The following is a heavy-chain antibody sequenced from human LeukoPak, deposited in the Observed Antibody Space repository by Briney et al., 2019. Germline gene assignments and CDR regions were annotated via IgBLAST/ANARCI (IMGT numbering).Heavy chain of an antibody. CDR3: ARWYSSGWAFDY. CDR1: GGTISSYY. J-gene: IGHJ4*02. Sequence: SETLSLTCTVSGGTISSYYWNWIRQPPGKGLEWIGYIHYSGSTKYNPSLKGRVTISVDTSKNQFSLKLSSVTAADTAVYYCARWYSSGWAFDYWGQGTLVTVSS. CDR2: IHYSGST. V-gene: IGHV4-59*08. D-gene: IGHD6-19*01.